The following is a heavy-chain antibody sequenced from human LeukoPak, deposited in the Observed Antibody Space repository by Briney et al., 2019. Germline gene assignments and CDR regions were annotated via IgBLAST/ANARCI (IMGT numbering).Heavy chain of an antibody. J-gene: IGHJ4*02. CDR1: GFTFSSYA. D-gene: IGHD3-22*01. CDR2: ISGSGGST. V-gene: IGHV3-23*01. Sequence: PGGSLRLSCAASGFTFSSYAMSWVRQAPGKGLEWVSAISGSGGSTYYADSVKGRFTISRDNSKNTLYLQMNSLRAEDTAVYYCARDHGFYVSSGPYYWGQGTLVTV. CDR3: ARDHGFYVSSGPYY.